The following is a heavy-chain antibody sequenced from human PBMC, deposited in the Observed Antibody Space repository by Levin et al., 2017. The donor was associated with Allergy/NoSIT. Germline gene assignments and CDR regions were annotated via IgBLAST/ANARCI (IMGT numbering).Heavy chain of an antibody. Sequence: SETLSLTCTISGGSISSGGYYWGWIRQPPGKGLEWIGNIYYSGRTYYNPSLRSRITVSVDTSKNQFSLKLSSVTAADTAVYYCARQYDSSGYYANWIDPWGQGTLVTVSS. CDR3: ARQYDSSGYYANWIDP. D-gene: IGHD3-22*01. CDR2: IYYSGRT. V-gene: IGHV4-39*01. CDR1: GGSISSGGYY. J-gene: IGHJ5*02.